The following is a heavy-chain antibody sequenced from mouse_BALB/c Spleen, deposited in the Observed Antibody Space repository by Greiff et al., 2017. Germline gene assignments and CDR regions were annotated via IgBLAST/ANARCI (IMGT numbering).Heavy chain of an antibody. Sequence: EVMLVESGGGLVQPGGSLKLSCAASGFTFSSYTMSWVRQTPEKRLEWVAYISNGGGSTYYPDTVKGRFTISRDNAKNTLYLQMSSLKSEDTAMYYCAREEIYYDYGFAYWGQGTLVTVSA. D-gene: IGHD2-4*01. CDR1: GFTFSSYT. J-gene: IGHJ3*01. V-gene: IGHV5-12-2*01. CDR2: ISNGGGST. CDR3: AREEIYYDYGFAY.